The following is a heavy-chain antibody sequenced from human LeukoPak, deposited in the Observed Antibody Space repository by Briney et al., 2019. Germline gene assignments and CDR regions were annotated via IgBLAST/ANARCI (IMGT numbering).Heavy chain of an antibody. V-gene: IGHV1-18*01. J-gene: IGHJ5*02. CDR1: VYTFTSYG. CDR3: ARGNLYYYNSSGYHNWFDP. D-gene: IGHD3-22*01. CDR2: ISAYNGNT. Sequence: ASVKVSCKASVYTFTSYGISWVRQAPGQGLEWMGWISAYNGNTNYAQKLQGRVTMTTDTSTSTAYMELRSLRSDDTAVYYCARGNLYYYNSSGYHNWFDPWGQGTLVTVSS.